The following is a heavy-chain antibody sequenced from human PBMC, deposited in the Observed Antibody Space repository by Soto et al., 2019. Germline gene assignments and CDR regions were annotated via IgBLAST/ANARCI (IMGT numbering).Heavy chain of an antibody. V-gene: IGHV1-69*06. CDR2: IIPIFGTA. Sequence: QVQLVQSGAEVKKPGSSVTVSCKASGGTFSSYAISWVRQAPGQGLEWMGGIIPIFGTANYAQKFQGRVTITADKSTGTAYMELSSLRCEDTAVYYCARFVAIPGYYYGMDVWGQGTTVTVSS. CDR3: ARFVAIPGYYYGMDV. CDR1: GGTFSSYA. J-gene: IGHJ6*02. D-gene: IGHD2-15*01.